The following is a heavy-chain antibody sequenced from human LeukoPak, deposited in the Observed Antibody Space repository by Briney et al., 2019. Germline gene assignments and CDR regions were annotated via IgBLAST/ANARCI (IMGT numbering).Heavy chain of an antibody. CDR2: ISAYNGNT. V-gene: IGHV1-18*01. Sequence: ASVKVSCKASGYTFTSYGISWVRQAPGQGLEWMGWISAYNGNTNYAQKLQGRVTMTTDTSTSTAYMELRSLRSDDTAVYYCARGARYCSTTSCFSSIYWFDPWGQGTLVTVSS. D-gene: IGHD2-2*01. CDR3: ARGARYCSTTSCFSSIYWFDP. J-gene: IGHJ5*02. CDR1: GYTFTSYG.